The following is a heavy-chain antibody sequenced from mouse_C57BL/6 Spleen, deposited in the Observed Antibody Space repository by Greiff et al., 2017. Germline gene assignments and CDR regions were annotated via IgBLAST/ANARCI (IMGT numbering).Heavy chain of an antibody. D-gene: IGHD2-3*01. V-gene: IGHV1-61*01. J-gene: IGHJ4*01. CDR1: GYTFTSYW. Sequence: QVQLQQPGAELVRPGSSVKLSCKASGYTFTSYWMDWVKQRPGQGLEWIGNIYPSDSETHYNQKFKGKATLTVDKSSSTAYMQLSSLPSEDSAVYYWASSVDGYYDAMDYWGQGTSVTVSS. CDR2: IYPSDSET. CDR3: ASSVDGYYDAMDY.